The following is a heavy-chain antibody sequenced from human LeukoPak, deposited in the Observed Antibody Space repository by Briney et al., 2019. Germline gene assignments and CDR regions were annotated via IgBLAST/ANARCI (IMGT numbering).Heavy chain of an antibody. CDR3: ARGGSTVTGFFDY. J-gene: IGHJ4*02. V-gene: IGHV4-4*02. D-gene: IGHD4-17*01. CDR2: IYRSGIT. Sequence: SETLSLTCAVSGASISTYNCWGWVRQSPGKVLEWIGEIYRSGITNYNPSLKSRVTISVDKSKNQFSLKLNSVTAADTAMYYCARGGSTVTGFFDYWRQGTLVTVSS. CDR1: GASISTYNC.